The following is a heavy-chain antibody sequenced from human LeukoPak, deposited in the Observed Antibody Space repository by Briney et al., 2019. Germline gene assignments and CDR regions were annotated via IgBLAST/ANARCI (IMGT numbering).Heavy chain of an antibody. CDR1: GFSFNTYG. J-gene: IGHJ4*02. CDR2: IHLDGSER. D-gene: IGHD3-3*01. V-gene: IGHV3-7*01. CDR3: ARDLGMIPDY. Sequence: GGSLRLSCVVSGFSFNTYGVGWVRQAPGKGLEWVAYIHLDGSERYNVDSMKGRLTISRDNAKSSFYLQVTSLRADDTAVYYCARDLGMIPDYWGQGTLVTVSS.